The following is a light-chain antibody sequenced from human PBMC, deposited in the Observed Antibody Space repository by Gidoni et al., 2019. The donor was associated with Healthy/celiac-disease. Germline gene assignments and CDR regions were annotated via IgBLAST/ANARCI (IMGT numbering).Light chain of an antibody. J-gene: IGKJ3*01. V-gene: IGKV3-20*01. Sequence: EIVLTQSPGPLSLSPGERATLYCRASQSVSSSYLAWYQQKPGQAPRLLIYGASSRATGIPDRFSGSGSGTDFTLTISRLEPEDFAVYYCQQYGSSPLFTFGPGTKVDIK. CDR1: QSVSSSY. CDR2: GAS. CDR3: QQYGSSPLFT.